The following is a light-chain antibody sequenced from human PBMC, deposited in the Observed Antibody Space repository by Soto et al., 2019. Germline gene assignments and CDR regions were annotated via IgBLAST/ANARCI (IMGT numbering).Light chain of an antibody. CDR1: QSVRSN. V-gene: IGKV3-15*01. J-gene: IGKJ4*01. Sequence: EIVLTQSPVTLSVSPGERATLSCRASQSVRSNLAWYQQKPGQAPRLLIYGASTRATDIPARFGGSGSGTEFTLTISSLQSEDFVDYYCQQYHDWPLTFGGGTKVEIK. CDR2: GAS. CDR3: QQYHDWPLT.